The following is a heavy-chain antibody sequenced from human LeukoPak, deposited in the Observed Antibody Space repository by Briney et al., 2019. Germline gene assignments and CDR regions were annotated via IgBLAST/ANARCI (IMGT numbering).Heavy chain of an antibody. V-gene: IGHV1-69*04. CDR2: IVPIVEIT. Sequence: SVKVSCKASGDTLNNDDITWVRQAPGRGPEWMGRIVPIVEITNYAESFQGRVTITADKSTNTFYMQLASLMSSDTAIYFCARGNYGDSNWFDPWGQGTLVTVSS. D-gene: IGHD4-17*01. J-gene: IGHJ5*02. CDR3: ARGNYGDSNWFDP. CDR1: GDTLNNDD.